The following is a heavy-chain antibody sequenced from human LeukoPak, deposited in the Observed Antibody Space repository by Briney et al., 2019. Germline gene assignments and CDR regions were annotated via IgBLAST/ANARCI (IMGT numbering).Heavy chain of an antibody. V-gene: IGHV3-30*02. J-gene: IGHJ4*02. CDR1: VFTFSTYC. D-gene: IGHD6-19*01. Sequence: PGWSLPLSCPAAVFTFSTYCIHWVRQAPGMGVAGVAFIRYDGSNKYYADSVKGRFTISRDNFMKTAYLQMNSLRPEDTAVYYCAKEGYSSGWYEDYWGQGTLVTVSS. CDR3: AKEGYSSGWYEDY. CDR2: IRYDGSNK.